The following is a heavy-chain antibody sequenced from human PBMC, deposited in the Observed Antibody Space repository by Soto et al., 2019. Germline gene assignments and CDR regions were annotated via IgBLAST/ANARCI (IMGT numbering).Heavy chain of an antibody. CDR2: IDTSGNA. CDR3: ARYSSNWFQTEGMDV. V-gene: IGHV4-4*07. CDR1: GGSISTYY. J-gene: IGHJ6*02. Sequence: PSETLSLTCTVSGGSISTYYWNWIRQPAGKGLEWIGRIDTSGNANYNPSLKSRVTMSIDTSKKQFSLKPTSVTAADTAVYYCARYSSNWFQTEGMDVWGQGTTVTVSS. D-gene: IGHD6-13*01.